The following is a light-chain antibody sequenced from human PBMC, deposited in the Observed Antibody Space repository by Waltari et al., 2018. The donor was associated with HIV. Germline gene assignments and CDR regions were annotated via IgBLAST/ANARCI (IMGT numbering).Light chain of an antibody. V-gene: IGKV3-11*01. CDR1: QSVSWH. CDR2: DTS. Sequence: EIVLTQSPATVSLSPGERATLSCRASQSVSWHLAWYQQRPGRAPRLLIHDTSNRVTGIPARFSGSGSGTDFTLTISSLEPEDFAVYYCQQSSHGRSFGGGTKVEIK. J-gene: IGKJ4*01. CDR3: QQSSHGRS.